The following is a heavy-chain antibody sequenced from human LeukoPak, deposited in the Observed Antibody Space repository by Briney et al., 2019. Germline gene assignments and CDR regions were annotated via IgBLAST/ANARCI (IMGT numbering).Heavy chain of an antibody. CDR1: GFTFSSNA. V-gene: IGHV3-21*01. J-gene: IGHJ4*02. Sequence: PGGSLRPSCAASGFTFSSNAMNWVRQAPGKGLEWVSSISSGSSYIYYTDSVKGRFTISRDNAKNSLYLQMNILRAEDTAVYYYARDRGNGDYVFDYWGQGTLVTVSS. CDR2: ISSGSSYI. CDR3: ARDRGNGDYVFDY. D-gene: IGHD4-17*01.